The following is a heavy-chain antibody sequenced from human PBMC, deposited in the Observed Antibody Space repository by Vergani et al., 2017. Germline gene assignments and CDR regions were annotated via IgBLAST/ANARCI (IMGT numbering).Heavy chain of an antibody. CDR2: INHSGST. CDR3: ARGAVAGKNYFDY. J-gene: IGHJ4*02. CDR1: GGSFSGYY. D-gene: IGHD6-19*01. V-gene: IGHV4-34*01. Sequence: QVQLQQWGAGLLKPSETLSLTCAVYGGSFSGYYWSWIRQPRGKGLEWIGEINHSGSTNYNPSLKSRVTISVDTSKNQFSLKLSSVTAADTAVYYCARGAVAGKNYFDYWGQGTLVTVAS.